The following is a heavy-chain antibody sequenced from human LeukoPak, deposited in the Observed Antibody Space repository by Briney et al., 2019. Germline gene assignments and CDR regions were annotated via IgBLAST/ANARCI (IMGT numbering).Heavy chain of an antibody. J-gene: IGHJ4*02. CDR1: GYTFTSYY. CDR2: INPNSGGT. D-gene: IGHD4-23*01. CDR3: ARDPYGGTSATFDY. V-gene: IGHV1-2*02. Sequence: ASVKVSCKASGYTFTSYYMHWVRRAPGQGLEWMGWINPNSGGTYYAQKFQGRVTMTSDTSISSAYMELSRLRSDDRAVYYCARDPYGGTSATFDYWGQGTLVTVSS.